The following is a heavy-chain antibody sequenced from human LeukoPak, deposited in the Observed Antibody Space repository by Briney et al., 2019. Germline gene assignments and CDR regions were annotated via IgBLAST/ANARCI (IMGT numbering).Heavy chain of an antibody. D-gene: IGHD6-13*01. Sequence: ASVKVSCKASGYTFTSYDINWVRQATGQGLEWMGWMNPNSGNTGYAQKFQGRVTMTRNTSIGTAYMELSSLRSEDTAVYYCAGRQQLGRGILYYGMDVWGQGTTVTVSS. CDR2: MNPNSGNT. CDR3: AGRQQLGRGILYYGMDV. J-gene: IGHJ6*02. V-gene: IGHV1-8*01. CDR1: GYTFTSYD.